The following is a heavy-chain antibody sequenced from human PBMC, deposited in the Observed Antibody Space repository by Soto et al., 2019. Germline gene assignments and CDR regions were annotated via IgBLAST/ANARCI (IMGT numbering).Heavy chain of an antibody. Sequence: EVRLVESGGGLVKSGGSLRLSCAGSGFSLSDYTINWVRQAPGRGLEWVSNIQRFGSYSWQIDAVQGRFTISTDNAKISVYLKMNRLRSEDTAVYYCARAGITVMRVRIGGARYGLDVWGPGTTVTGSS. CDR1: GFSLSDYT. CDR2: IQRFGSYS. CDR3: ARAGITVMRVRIGGARYGLDV. V-gene: IGHV3-21*01. D-gene: IGHD3-16*01. J-gene: IGHJ6*02.